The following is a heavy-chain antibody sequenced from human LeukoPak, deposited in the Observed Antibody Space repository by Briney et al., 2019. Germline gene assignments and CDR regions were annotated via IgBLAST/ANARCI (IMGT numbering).Heavy chain of an antibody. J-gene: IGHJ6*03. CDR3: ATGITPVGVVVVYYMDV. Sequence: ASVKVSCKVSGYTLTELSMHWVRQAPGKGLEWMGGFYPEDGETIYAQKFQGRVTMTEDTSTDTADMELSSLRSEDTAVYYCATGITPVGVVVVYYMDVWGKGTTVTVSS. D-gene: IGHD2-15*01. CDR1: GYTLTELS. V-gene: IGHV1-24*01. CDR2: FYPEDGET.